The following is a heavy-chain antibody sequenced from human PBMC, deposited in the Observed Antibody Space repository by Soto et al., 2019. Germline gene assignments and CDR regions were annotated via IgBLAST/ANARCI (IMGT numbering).Heavy chain of an antibody. CDR1: GYTFTSYG. Sequence: QVQLVQSGAEVKKPRASVKVSCKASGYTFTSYGISWVRQAPGQGLEWMGWISAYNGNTNYAQKLQGRDTMTTDTSTSTAYKELRSLRSDDTAVYYCARDLSAAAASEWGQGTLVTVSS. J-gene: IGHJ4*02. V-gene: IGHV1-18*01. CDR2: ISAYNGNT. D-gene: IGHD6-13*01. CDR3: ARDLSAAAASE.